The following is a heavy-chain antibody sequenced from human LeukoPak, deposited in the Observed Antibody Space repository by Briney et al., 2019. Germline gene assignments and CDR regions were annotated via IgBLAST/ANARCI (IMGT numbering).Heavy chain of an antibody. Sequence: SETLSLTCTVSGGSISSYYWSWIRQPPGKGLEWIGYIYYSGSTNYNPSLKSRVTISVDTSKNQFSLKLSSVTAADTAVYYCARTSAIAVAGTVAGRYYYYGMDVWGQGTTVIVSS. D-gene: IGHD6-19*01. J-gene: IGHJ6*02. CDR2: IYYSGST. CDR1: GGSISSYY. V-gene: IGHV4-59*08. CDR3: ARTSAIAVAGTVAGRYYYYGMDV.